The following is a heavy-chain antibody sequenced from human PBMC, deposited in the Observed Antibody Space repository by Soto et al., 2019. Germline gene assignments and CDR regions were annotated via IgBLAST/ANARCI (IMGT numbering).Heavy chain of an antibody. D-gene: IGHD3-10*01. J-gene: IGHJ4*02. CDR3: AGDVGSGTNYFDY. CDR2: IYYSGST. CDR1: GGSVSSGSYY. Sequence: SETLSLTCTVSGGSVSSGSYYWSWIRQPPGKGLEWIGYIYYSGSTNYNPSLKSRVTISVDTSKNQFSLKLSSVTAADTAVYYCAGDVGSGTNYFDYWGQGTLVTVSS. V-gene: IGHV4-61*01.